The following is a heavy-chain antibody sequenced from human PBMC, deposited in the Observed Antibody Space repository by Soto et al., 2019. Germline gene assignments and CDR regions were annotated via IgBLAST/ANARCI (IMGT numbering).Heavy chain of an antibody. CDR3: ASREVTTEKFDY. D-gene: IGHD4-17*01. V-gene: IGHV4-30-4*01. J-gene: IGHJ4*02. CDR2: IYYSGST. CDR1: GGSISSGDYY. Sequence: PSETLSLTCTVSGGSISSGDYYWSWIRQPPGKGLVWIGYIYYSGSTYYNPSLKSRVTISVDTSKNQFSLKLSSVTAADTAVYYCASREVTTEKFDYWGQGTLVTVSS.